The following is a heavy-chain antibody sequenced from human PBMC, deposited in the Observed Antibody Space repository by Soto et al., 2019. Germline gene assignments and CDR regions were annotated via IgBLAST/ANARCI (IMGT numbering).Heavy chain of an antibody. V-gene: IGHV4-39*01. CDR2: IYYSGNT. J-gene: IGHJ5*02. CDR1: GGSISSSTTYY. Sequence: QLQLQESGPGLVKPSETLSLTCTVSGGSISSSTTYYWGWIRQPPGKGLEWIGNIYYSGNTYYNPSLKSRVTISVDTSKNQFSLKLNSVTAADTAVYYCARHFIVRGRLTWFDPWGQGTLVTVSS. CDR3: ARHFIVRGRLTWFDP. D-gene: IGHD3-10*01.